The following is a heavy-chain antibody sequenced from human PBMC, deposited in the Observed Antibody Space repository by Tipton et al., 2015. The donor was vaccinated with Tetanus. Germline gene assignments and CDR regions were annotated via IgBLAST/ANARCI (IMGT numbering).Heavy chain of an antibody. D-gene: IGHD6-13*01. Sequence: SLRLSCAASGFTFSSYAMSWVRQAPGKGLEWVSAISGSGGSTYYADSVKGRFTISRDNSKNTPYLQMNSLRAEDTAVYYCAKDQGSSSWDFYYYPSGMAVWGHGTPVTVSS. V-gene: IGHV3-23*01. CDR3: AKDQGSSSWDFYYYPSGMAV. J-gene: IGHJ6*02. CDR1: GFTFSSYA. CDR2: ISGSGGST.